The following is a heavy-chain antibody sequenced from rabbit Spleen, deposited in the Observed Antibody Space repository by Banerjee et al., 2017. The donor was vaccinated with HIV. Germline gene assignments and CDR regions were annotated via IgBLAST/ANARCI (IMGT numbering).Heavy chain of an antibody. D-gene: IGHD6-1*01. CDR2: IDTGTGSA. CDR1: GFSLSSYW. Sequence: QQQVEESGGGLVQPKGSLTLTCTASGFSLSSYWMCWVRQAPGKGLEWIGCIDTGTGSAHYASWVKGRVTISKTSSTTVTLQVTSLTAADTATYFCARDLLYAGFVDYGYGTNLWGQGTLVTVS. V-gene: IGHV1S45*01. CDR3: ARDLLYAGFVDYGYGTNL. J-gene: IGHJ4*01.